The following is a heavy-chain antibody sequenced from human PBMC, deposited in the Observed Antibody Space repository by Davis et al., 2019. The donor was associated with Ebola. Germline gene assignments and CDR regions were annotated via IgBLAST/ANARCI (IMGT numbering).Heavy chain of an antibody. CDR3: ARERLGLYYYGMDV. Sequence: SVKVSCKASGYTFTSYAMHWVRQAPGQGLEWMGGIFPIFGVPKYAQKFQGRLTITADESESTAYMELSRLRSDDTVVYYCARERLGLYYYGMDVWGQGTTVTVSS. D-gene: IGHD3/OR15-3a*01. J-gene: IGHJ6*02. CDR2: IFPIFGVP. CDR1: GYTFTSYA. V-gene: IGHV1-69*13.